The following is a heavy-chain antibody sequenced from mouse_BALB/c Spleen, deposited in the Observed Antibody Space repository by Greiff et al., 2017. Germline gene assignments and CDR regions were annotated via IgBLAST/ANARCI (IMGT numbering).Heavy chain of an antibody. CDR3: ARDSSGYVGAWFAY. Sequence: VHVKQSGAELVKPGASVKLSCTASGFNIKDTYMHWVKQRPEQGLEWIGRIDPANGNTKYDPKFQGKATITADTSSNTAYLQLSSLTSEDTAVYYCARDSSGYVGAWFAYWGQGTLVTVSA. CDR1: GFNIKDTY. D-gene: IGHD3-2*01. CDR2: IDPANGNT. J-gene: IGHJ3*01. V-gene: IGHV14-3*02.